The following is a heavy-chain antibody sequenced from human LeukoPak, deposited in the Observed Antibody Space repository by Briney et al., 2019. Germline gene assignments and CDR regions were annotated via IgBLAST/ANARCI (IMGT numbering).Heavy chain of an antibody. V-gene: IGHV5-51*01. Sequence: GESLKISCKGSGYSFTSYWIGWVRQMPVKGLEWMGIIYPGDSDTRYSPSFQGQVTISADKSISTAYLQWSSLKASDTAMYYCARQPRDYYGSGSDTPWYYFDYWGQGTLVTVSS. CDR2: IYPGDSDT. CDR3: ARQPRDYYGSGSDTPWYYFDY. CDR1: GYSFTSYW. D-gene: IGHD3-10*01. J-gene: IGHJ4*02.